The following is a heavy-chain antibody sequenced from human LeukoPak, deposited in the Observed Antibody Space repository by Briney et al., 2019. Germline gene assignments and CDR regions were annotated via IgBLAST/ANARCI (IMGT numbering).Heavy chain of an antibody. Sequence: SETLSLTCTVSGGSISSGSYYWSWIRQPAGKGLEWIGRIYTSGSTNYNPSLKSRVTISVDTSKNQFSLKLSSVTAADTAVYYCARVEGSYRHGYYYYMDVWGKGTTVTISS. D-gene: IGHD1-26*01. CDR3: ARVEGSYRHGYYYYMDV. CDR1: GGSISSGSYY. V-gene: IGHV4-61*02. J-gene: IGHJ6*03. CDR2: IYTSGST.